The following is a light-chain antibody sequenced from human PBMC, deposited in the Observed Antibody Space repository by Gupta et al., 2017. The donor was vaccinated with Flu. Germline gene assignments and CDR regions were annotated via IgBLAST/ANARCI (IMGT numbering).Light chain of an antibody. CDR1: QSFSSSY. CDR3: QQYGSSPFT. J-gene: IGKJ5*01. V-gene: IGKV3-20*01. Sequence: EIVLTPSPGTLSLSPREGATISCSASQSFSSSYLAWYQQRPGQAPRLLIYGASSRATGIPDRFSGSGSGTDFTLTISRLEPEDVAVYYCQQYGSSPFTFGQGTQLEIK. CDR2: GAS.